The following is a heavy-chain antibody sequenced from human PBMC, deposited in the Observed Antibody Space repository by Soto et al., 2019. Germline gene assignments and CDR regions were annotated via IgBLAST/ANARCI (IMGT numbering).Heavy chain of an antibody. J-gene: IGHJ4*02. CDR2: IDKSGGDT. Sequence: EVQLLESGGDLVQPGGSLRLXCAXXGFTFTNYLMTWVRQAPGKGLEWVSSIDKSGGDTYYADSVKGRFTISRDNSKNTLYLQMNGLRAEDTALYYCAKDTYSRSWYFWGQGTLVTVSS. CDR3: AKDTYSRSWYF. CDR1: GFTFTNYL. D-gene: IGHD2-2*01. V-gene: IGHV3-23*05.